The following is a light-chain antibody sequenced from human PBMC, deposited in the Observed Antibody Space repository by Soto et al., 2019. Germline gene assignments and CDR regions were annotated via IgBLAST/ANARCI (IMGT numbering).Light chain of an antibody. J-gene: IGKJ1*01. CDR2: SAS. V-gene: IGKV1-6*01. CDR1: QGIRNE. CDR3: LQDYDYPWT. Sequence: IQMTQSPSSLSASVGDRVTITCRASQGIRNELGWYQQKPGKAPQLLIYSASSLLSGVPSRFSGSRSGTDFTLTISSLQPEEFATYYCLQDYDYPWTFGQGTRVEIK.